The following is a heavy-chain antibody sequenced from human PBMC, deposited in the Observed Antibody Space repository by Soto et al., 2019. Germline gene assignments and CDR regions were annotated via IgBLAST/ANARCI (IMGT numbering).Heavy chain of an antibody. V-gene: IGHV3-64*01. CDR3: ARLARPDFFYMDV. CDR1: GFTLSGYA. Sequence: EVQLAESGGGLAQPGGSLRLSCAASGFTLSGYAMDWVRQAPGKGLEYVSGISSNGVGTYYANSVQGRFTISRDNSKKTVYLQIGSLRPEDMAVYYCARLARPDFFYMDVWGKGTTVTVSS. CDR2: ISSNGVGT. J-gene: IGHJ6*03. D-gene: IGHD6-6*01.